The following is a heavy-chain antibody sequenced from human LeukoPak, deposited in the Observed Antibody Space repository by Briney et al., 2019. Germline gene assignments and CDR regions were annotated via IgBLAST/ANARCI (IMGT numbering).Heavy chain of an antibody. D-gene: IGHD2-2*01. J-gene: IGHJ4*02. CDR1: GFTFSSYR. Sequence: GGSLRLSRAASGFTFSSYRMSWVRQAPGKGLEWVSSISSRSSYIYYADSVKGRFTISRDNAQNSLYLQMNSLRAEDTAVYYCARDFLSDENQLRLAAPFDYWGQGTLVTVSS. V-gene: IGHV3-21*01. CDR2: ISSRSSYI. CDR3: ARDFLSDENQLRLAAPFDY.